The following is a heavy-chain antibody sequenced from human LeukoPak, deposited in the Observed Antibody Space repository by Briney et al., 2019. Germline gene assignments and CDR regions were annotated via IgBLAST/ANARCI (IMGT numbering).Heavy chain of an antibody. Sequence: GGSLRLFCAASGFTFSSYGMHWVRQAPAKGLAWVAFIRYDGSNKYYADSVKGRFTISRDNSKNTLYLQMNSLRAEDTAVYYCAKARGQWLVDFDYWGQGTLVTVSS. V-gene: IGHV3-30*02. CDR1: GFTFSSYG. CDR3: AKARGQWLVDFDY. CDR2: IRYDGSNK. D-gene: IGHD6-19*01. J-gene: IGHJ4*02.